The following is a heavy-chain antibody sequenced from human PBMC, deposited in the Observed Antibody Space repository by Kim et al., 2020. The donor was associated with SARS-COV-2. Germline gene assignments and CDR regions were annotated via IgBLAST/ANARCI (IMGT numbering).Heavy chain of an antibody. CDR1: GFTVSSNY. CDR2: IYSGGST. Sequence: GGSLRLSCAASGFTVSSNYMSWVRQAPGKGLEWVSVIYSGGSTYYADSVKGRFTISRDNSKNTLYLQMNSLRAEDTAVYYCARVGCSTSCYQVYWGQGTLVTVSS. J-gene: IGHJ4*02. D-gene: IGHD2-2*01. CDR3: ARVGCSTSCYQVY. V-gene: IGHV3-53*01.